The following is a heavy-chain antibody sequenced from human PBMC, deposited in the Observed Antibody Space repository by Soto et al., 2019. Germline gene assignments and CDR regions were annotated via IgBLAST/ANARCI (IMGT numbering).Heavy chain of an antibody. CDR2: IYSSGST. V-gene: IGHV4-61*01. J-gene: IGHJ6*02. D-gene: IGHD2-2*02. CDR3: ARFVRSCSGTTCYTRADV. CDR1: GGSVSSDTHY. Sequence: SSETLSLTCTVSGGSVSSDTHYWSWIRQPPGKRLEWTGFIYSSGSTNYNPSLKSRVTMSVDTSKNQYSLKLRSVIVADTAVQHCARFVRSCSGTTCYTRADVWGQGTTVTVS.